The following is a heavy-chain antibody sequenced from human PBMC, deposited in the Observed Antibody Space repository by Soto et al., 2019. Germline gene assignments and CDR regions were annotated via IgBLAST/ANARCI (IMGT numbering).Heavy chain of an antibody. J-gene: IGHJ6*02. Sequence: SVKVSCKASGGTFSSYAISWVRQAPGQGLEWMGGIIPIFGTANYAQKFQGRVTITADESTSTAYMELSSLRSEDTAVYYCARPQYQLPLVYYYGMDVWGQGTTVTVS. CDR2: IIPIFGTA. CDR3: ARPQYQLPLVYYYGMDV. CDR1: GGTFSSYA. V-gene: IGHV1-69*13. D-gene: IGHD2-2*01.